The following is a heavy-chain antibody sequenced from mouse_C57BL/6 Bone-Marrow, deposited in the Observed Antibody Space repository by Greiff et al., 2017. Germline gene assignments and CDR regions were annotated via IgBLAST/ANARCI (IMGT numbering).Heavy chain of an antibody. CDR1: GYTFTSYW. CDR3: ARGGFPFYDCAY. V-gene: IGHV1-55*01. D-gene: IGHD2-12*01. J-gene: IGHJ3*01. Sequence: QVQLQQPGAELVKPGASVKMSCKASGYTFTSYWITWVKQRPGQGLEWIGDIYPGSGSTNYNEKFKNKATLTVDTSSSTAYMQLSSLTSEDSAVYYCARGGFPFYDCAYWGQGTLVTVSA. CDR2: IYPGSGST.